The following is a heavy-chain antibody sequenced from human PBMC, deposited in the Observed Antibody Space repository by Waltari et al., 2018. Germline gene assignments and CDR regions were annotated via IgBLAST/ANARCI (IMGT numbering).Heavy chain of an antibody. CDR1: GGTFSSYA. CDR2: INAGNGNT. V-gene: IGHV1-3*01. D-gene: IGHD6-13*01. CDR3: ARYSSSLDY. J-gene: IGHJ4*02. Sequence: QVQLVQSGAEVQKPGSSVTVSCKASGGTFSSYAISWVRQAPGQGLEWMGGINAGNGNTKYSQKFQGRVTITRDTSASTAYRELSSLRSEDTAVYYCARYSSSLDYWGQGTLVTVSS.